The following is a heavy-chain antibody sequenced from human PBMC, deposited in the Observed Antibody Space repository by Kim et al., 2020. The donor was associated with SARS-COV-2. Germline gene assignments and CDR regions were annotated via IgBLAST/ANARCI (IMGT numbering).Heavy chain of an antibody. J-gene: IGHJ4*02. CDR1: GFTFSSYA. V-gene: IGHV3-30*04. CDR3: ARGPEELLWFGELFY. Sequence: GGSLRLSCAASGFTFSSYAMHWVRQAPGKGLEWVAVISYDGSNKYYADSVKGRFTISRDNSKNTLYLQMNSLRAEDTAVYYCARGPEELLWFGELFYWGQGTLVTVSS. D-gene: IGHD3-10*01. CDR2: ISYDGSNK.